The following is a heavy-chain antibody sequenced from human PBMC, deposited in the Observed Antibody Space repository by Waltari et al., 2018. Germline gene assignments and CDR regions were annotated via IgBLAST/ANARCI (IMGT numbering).Heavy chain of an antibody. CDR1: GYTLTELS. CDR3: ATDIRVSGSSGYSLPSDY. J-gene: IGHJ4*02. D-gene: IGHD3-22*01. V-gene: IGHV1-24*01. Sequence: QVQLVQSGAEVKKPGASVKVSCKVSGYTLTELSMHWVRPAPGKGLEWMGGFDSEEGEASYAQQCQGSGTMTEDTSTDTADMELIILISEDTAVYYCATDIRVSGSSGYSLPSDYWGQGTLVTVSS. CDR2: FDSEEGEA.